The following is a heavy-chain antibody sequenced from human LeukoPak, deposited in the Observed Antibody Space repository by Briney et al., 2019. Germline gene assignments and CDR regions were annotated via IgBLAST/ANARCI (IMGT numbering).Heavy chain of an antibody. CDR1: GYTFTSYY. CDR2: INPSGGST. J-gene: IGHJ4*02. D-gene: IGHD2-21*02. Sequence: ASVKVSCKASGYTFTSYYMHWVRQAPGQGLEWMGIINPSGGSTSYAQKFQGRVTMTRDMSTSTVYMELNSLRAEDTAVYYCARSPWGVTAIFLDSWGQGTLVTVSS. CDR3: ARSPWGVTAIFLDS. V-gene: IGHV1-46*01.